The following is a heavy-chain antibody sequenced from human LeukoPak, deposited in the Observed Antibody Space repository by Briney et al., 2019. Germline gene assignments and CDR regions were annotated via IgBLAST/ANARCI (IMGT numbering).Heavy chain of an antibody. CDR3: ARAREYYYDSSGLDY. CDR2: INPNSGGT. V-gene: IGHV1-2*06. Sequence: ASVKVSCKASGYTFTGYYMHWVRQAPGQGLEWMGRINPNSGGTNYAQKFQGRVTMTRDTSISTAYMELGRLRSDDTAVYYCARAREYYYDSSGLDYWGQGTLVTVSS. J-gene: IGHJ4*02. CDR1: GYTFTGYY. D-gene: IGHD3-22*01.